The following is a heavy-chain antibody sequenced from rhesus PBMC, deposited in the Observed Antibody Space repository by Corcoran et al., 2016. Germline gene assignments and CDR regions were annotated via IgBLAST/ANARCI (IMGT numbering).Heavy chain of an antibody. J-gene: IGHJ4*01. D-gene: IGHD2-15*01. CDR3: ASGYCSSTYCSSFDY. Sequence: QLQLQESGPGLVKPSETLSVTCAVSGGSISSSYWSWIRQAPGMGLEWFGYIYGSGSSTNYNPSLKCRVTLSVDTSKNQLSLELSSVTTADTAVYYCASGYCSSTYCSSFDYWGQGVLVTVSS. CDR2: IYGSGSST. V-gene: IGHV4-169*02. CDR1: GGSISSSY.